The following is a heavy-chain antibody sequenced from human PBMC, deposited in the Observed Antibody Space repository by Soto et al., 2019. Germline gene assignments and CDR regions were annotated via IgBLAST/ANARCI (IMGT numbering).Heavy chain of an antibody. D-gene: IGHD3-10*01. CDR1: GGSISSGGYS. CDR3: ASEVRGAPHY. V-gene: IGHV4-30-2*01. Sequence: KSSETLSLTCAVSGGSISSGGYSWSWIRQPPGKGLEWIGYIYHSGSTYYNPSLKSRVTISVDRSENQFSLKLSSVTAADTAVYYCASEVRGAPHYWGQGTLVTVSS. CDR2: IYHSGST. J-gene: IGHJ4*02.